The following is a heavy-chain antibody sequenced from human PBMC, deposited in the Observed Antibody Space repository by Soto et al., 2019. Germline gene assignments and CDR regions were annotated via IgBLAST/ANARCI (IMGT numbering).Heavy chain of an antibody. V-gene: IGHV3-23*01. CDR3: TRGAAGFDY. CDR2: ISGSGGGT. CDR1: GFTFSSYA. Sequence: GGSLRLSCAASGFTFSSYAMSWVRQAPGKGLEWVSAISGSGGGTYYAGSVKGRFRISRENAENSLYLQMDSLRVGDTAVYYCTRGAAGFDYWGLGTLVTVSS. D-gene: IGHD6-13*01. J-gene: IGHJ4*02.